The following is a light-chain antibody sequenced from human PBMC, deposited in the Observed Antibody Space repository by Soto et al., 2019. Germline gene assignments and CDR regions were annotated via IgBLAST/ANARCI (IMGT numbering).Light chain of an antibody. Sequence: QSALTQPASVSGSPGQSITISCTGTSYDIGAYNYVSWYQQHPGQAPKLMISEVSNRPSGISNRFSGSKSGNTASLTISGLQAEDEADYYCNSYTSASTWVFGGGTKVTVL. CDR2: EVS. CDR1: SYDIGAYNY. J-gene: IGLJ3*02. CDR3: NSYTSASTWV. V-gene: IGLV2-14*01.